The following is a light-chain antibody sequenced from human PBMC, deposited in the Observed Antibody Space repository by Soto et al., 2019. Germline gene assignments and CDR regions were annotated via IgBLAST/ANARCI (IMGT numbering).Light chain of an antibody. V-gene: IGLV2-14*01. Sequence: QSVLTQPASVSGSPGQSITISCTGTSSDVGGYNYVSWYQQHPGKAPKLMIYDVSNRPSGVSNRFSGSKSGNTASLTISGLKAEDEADYYCSSYTSSSTPYVFGTGPKVTAL. CDR3: SSYTSSSTPYV. CDR1: SSDVGGYNY. CDR2: DVS. J-gene: IGLJ1*01.